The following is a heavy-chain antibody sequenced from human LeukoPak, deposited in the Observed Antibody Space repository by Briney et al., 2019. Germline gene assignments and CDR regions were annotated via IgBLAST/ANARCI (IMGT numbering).Heavy chain of an antibody. CDR2: INWNGGST. V-gene: IGHV3-20*04. CDR1: GFTFDDYG. CDR3: ARDRGIAARRPLYFDY. D-gene: IGHD6-6*01. J-gene: IGHJ4*02. Sequence: GRSLRLSCAASGFTFDDYGMSWVRQAPGKGLEWVSGINWNGGSTGYADSVKGRFTISRDNAKNSLYLQMNSLRAEDTALYYCARDRGIAARRPLYFDYWGQGTLVTVSS.